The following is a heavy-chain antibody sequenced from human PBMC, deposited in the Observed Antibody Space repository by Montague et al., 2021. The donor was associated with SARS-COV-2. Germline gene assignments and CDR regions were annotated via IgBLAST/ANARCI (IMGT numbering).Heavy chain of an antibody. CDR3: ARWDPQTLTLIGLRGKSASDY. J-gene: IGHJ4*02. D-gene: IGHD4-23*01. Sequence: SETLSLTYAVYGGSFSGYYLTWIRQSPGKGLEWIAEINHSGTTNYNFNPSLRSRVTISVDTSKSQFSLKLSSVTAADTGVYYCARWDPQTLTLIGLRGKSASDYWGQGTLVTVSS. V-gene: IGHV4-34*01. CDR2: INHSGTT. CDR1: GGSFSGYY.